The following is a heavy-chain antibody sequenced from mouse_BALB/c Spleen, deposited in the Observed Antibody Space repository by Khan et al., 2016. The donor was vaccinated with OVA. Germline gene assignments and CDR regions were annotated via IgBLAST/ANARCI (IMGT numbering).Heavy chain of an antibody. J-gene: IGHJ2*01. CDR2: INPTSGYT. V-gene: IGHV1-7*01. Sequence: QVRLQQSGAELAKPGASVKMSCKASGYTFTTYWMHWVKQRPGQGLEWIGYINPTSGYTDYNEKFKDRATLSADKSSSTAYMHLSSLTSDDYACYYCTRDRFAYWGQGTTLTVSA. CDR1: GYTFTTYW. CDR3: TRDRFAY.